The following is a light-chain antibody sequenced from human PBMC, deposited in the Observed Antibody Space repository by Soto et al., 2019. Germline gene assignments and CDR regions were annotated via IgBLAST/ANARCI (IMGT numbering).Light chain of an antibody. CDR1: QSVSSSY. V-gene: IGKV3-20*01. CDR2: GAS. CDR3: QQYGSSPFG. Sequence: EIVLTQSPGTLSFSPLERATLSFRASQSVSSSYLAWYQQKPGQAPRLLIYGASSRATGIPDRFSGSGSGTDFTLTISRLEPKDFAVYYCQQYGSSPFGFGGGTKVDIK. J-gene: IGKJ4*01.